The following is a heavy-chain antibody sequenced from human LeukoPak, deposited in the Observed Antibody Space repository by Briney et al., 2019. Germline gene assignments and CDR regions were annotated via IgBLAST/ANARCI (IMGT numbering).Heavy chain of an antibody. J-gene: IGHJ4*02. V-gene: IGHV1-69*05. CDR3: ARGPNGDLDY. CDR2: IIPIFGTA. Sequence: ASVKVSCKASGGTFGSYAIGWVRQAPGQGLEWMGRIIPIFGTANYAQKFQGRVTITTDESMSTAYMELSSLRSEDTAVYYCARGPNGDLDYWGQGTLVTVSS. D-gene: IGHD2-21*02. CDR1: GGTFGSYA.